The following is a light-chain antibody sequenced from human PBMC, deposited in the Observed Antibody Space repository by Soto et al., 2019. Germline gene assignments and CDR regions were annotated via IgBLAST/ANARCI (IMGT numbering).Light chain of an antibody. Sequence: IVMTQSPATLSLSPGEKATLSCRASQSISNNFAWFQQKPGQVPRLLIYGASNRATGVSARFSGSGSGTEFTLTISSLQPEDFATYYCQQSYSTPWTFGQGTKVDIK. V-gene: IGKV3-15*01. CDR3: QQSYSTPWT. CDR1: QSISNN. J-gene: IGKJ1*01. CDR2: GAS.